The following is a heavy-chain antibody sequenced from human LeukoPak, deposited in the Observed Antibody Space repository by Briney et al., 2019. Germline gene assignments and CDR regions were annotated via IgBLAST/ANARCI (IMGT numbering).Heavy chain of an antibody. V-gene: IGHV3-48*01. CDR2: VRSTGDT. CDR1: GFIFSQYS. J-gene: IGHJ5*02. CDR3: ARDAGNSGYGCDL. Sequence: GGSLRLSCAASGFIFSQYSINWVRQAPGKGLEWVSHVRSTGDTFYADSVKGRFTISRDNARNSLYLQMNSLRAEDTAMYYCARDAGNSGYGCDLWGQGTLVTVSS. D-gene: IGHD5-12*01.